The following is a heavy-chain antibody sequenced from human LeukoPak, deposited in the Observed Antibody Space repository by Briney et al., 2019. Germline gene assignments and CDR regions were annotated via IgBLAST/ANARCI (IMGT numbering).Heavy chain of an antibody. V-gene: IGHV4-30-2*01. Sequence: PSETLSLTCTVSGGSISSGGYYWTWVRQPPGKGLEWIGYIYRSGTTDYNPSLESRVTISLDTSKNHFTLNLFSVTAADTAMYYCARCIAARPGFYFDYWGQGSLVTVSS. CDR1: GGSISSGGYY. CDR2: IYRSGTT. D-gene: IGHD6-6*01. CDR3: ARCIAARPGFYFDY. J-gene: IGHJ4*02.